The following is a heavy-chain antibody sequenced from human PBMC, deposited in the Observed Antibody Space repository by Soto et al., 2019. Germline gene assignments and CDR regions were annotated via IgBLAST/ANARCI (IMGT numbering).Heavy chain of an antibody. D-gene: IGHD3-10*01. J-gene: IGHJ6*02. CDR2: IVVGSGNT. CDR1: GFTFTSSA. CDR3: AADSGSGSYYYYYYGMDV. Sequence: ASVKVSCKASGFTFTSSAVQWVRQARGQRLEWIGWIVVGSGNTNYAQKFQERVTITRDMSTSTAYMELSSLRSEDTAVYYCAADSGSGSYYYYYYGMDVWGQGTTVTVSS. V-gene: IGHV1-58*01.